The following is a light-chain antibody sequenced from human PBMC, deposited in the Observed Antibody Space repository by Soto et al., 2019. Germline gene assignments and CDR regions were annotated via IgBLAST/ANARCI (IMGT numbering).Light chain of an antibody. CDR3: QQYNSYQRT. V-gene: IGKV1-9*01. CDR1: QGISSY. Sequence: DIQLTQSPSFLSASVGDRVTITCRASQGISSYLAWYQQKPGKAPKLLIYAASTLQSGVPSRFSGSGSGTEFTLTISSLQPEDFATYYCQQYNSYQRTFGQGTKVEIK. J-gene: IGKJ1*01. CDR2: AAS.